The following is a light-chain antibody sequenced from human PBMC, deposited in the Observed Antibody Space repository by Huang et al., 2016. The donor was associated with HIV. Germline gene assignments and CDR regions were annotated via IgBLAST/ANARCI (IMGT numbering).Light chain of an antibody. V-gene: IGKV4-1*01. J-gene: IGKJ4*01. CDR2: GAS. CDR1: QTFLYNSKSDSF. CDR3: QQYSTIPT. Sequence: DIVVTQSPDSLAVSLGARATINCKSSQTFLYNSKSDSFIAWYQQRPGQSPKLLIHGASARQSGGPERFSGSVAETNFTLTINGLQPEDVAIYFCQQYSTIPTFGGGTKVDI.